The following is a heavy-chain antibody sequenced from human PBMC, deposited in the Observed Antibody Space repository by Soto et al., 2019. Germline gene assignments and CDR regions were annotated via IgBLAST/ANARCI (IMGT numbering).Heavy chain of an antibody. CDR3: ARRRWLQLRYSFDY. CDR2: IDHSGST. Sequence: QVQLQPWGAGLLKPSETMSLTCAVYGGSFSGYYWSWIRQPPGKGLEWIGEIDHSGSTNYNPSLKGRVSEAVDTTKNQFSLKIGSVTAAATAVYYCARRRWLQLRYSFDYWGERTLVTVSS. D-gene: IGHD5-12*01. CDR1: GGSFSGYY. V-gene: IGHV4-34*01. J-gene: IGHJ4*02.